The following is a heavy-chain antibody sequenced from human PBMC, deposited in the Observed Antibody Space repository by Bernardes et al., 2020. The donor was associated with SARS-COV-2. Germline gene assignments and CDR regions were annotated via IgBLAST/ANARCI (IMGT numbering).Heavy chain of an antibody. CDR2: IDWDDDK. Sequence: IVKPTQTLTLTCTFSGFSLSTSGMRVSWLRQPPGKALEWLARIDWDDDKFYSTSLKTRLTISKDTSKNQVVLTMTNMDPVDTATYYCARTYYDILTGYSYGMDVWGQGTTVTVSS. D-gene: IGHD3-9*01. V-gene: IGHV2-70*04. CDR1: GFSLSTSGMR. CDR3: ARTYYDILTGYSYGMDV. J-gene: IGHJ6*02.